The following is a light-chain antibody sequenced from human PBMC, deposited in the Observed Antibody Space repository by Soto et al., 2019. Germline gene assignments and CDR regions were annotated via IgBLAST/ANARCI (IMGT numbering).Light chain of an antibody. V-gene: IGKV3-20*01. CDR2: GAS. CDR1: QSVSSSY. CDR3: QQYGSSPFT. Sequence: EIVLTQSPGTLSLSPGERATLSCRASQSVSSSYLAWYQQKPGQAPRLPIYGASSRATGIPDRFSGSGSGTDFTLTISRLETEDFAVYYCQQYGSSPFTFGAATKVDIK. J-gene: IGKJ3*01.